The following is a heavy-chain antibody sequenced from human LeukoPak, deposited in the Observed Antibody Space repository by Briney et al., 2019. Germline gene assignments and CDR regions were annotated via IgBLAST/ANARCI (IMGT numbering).Heavy chain of an antibody. D-gene: IGHD2-8*01. J-gene: IGHJ4*02. Sequence: SETLSLTCAVYGGSFSGYYWSWIRQPLGKGLEWIGEINHSGSTNYNPSLKSRVTISVDTSKNQFSLKLSSVTAADTAVYYCARGYCTNGVCSGGFDYWGQGTLVTVSS. CDR2: INHSGST. CDR1: GGSFSGYY. V-gene: IGHV4-34*01. CDR3: ARGYCTNGVCSGGFDY.